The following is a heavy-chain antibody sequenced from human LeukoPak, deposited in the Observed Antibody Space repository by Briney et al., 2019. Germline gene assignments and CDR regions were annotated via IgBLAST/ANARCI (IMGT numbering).Heavy chain of an antibody. CDR2: VYPGDSDT. J-gene: IGHJ4*02. V-gene: IGHV5-51*01. CDR3: AREDYYDSSGYGP. D-gene: IGHD3-22*01. Sequence: GIVYPGDSDTRYSPSFQGQVTISADKSISTAYLQWSSLKASDTAMYYCAREDYYDSSGYGPWGQGTLVTVSS.